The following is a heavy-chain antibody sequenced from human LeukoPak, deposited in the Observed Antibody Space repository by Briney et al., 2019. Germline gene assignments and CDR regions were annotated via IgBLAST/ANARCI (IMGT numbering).Heavy chain of an antibody. Sequence: GGSLRLSCAASGFTFSSYSMNWVRQAPGKGLEWVSSISSSSSYIYYADSVKGRFTISRGNAKNSLYLQMNSLRAEDTAVYYCARAPPLGNWFDPWGQGTLVTVSS. CDR2: ISSSSSYI. D-gene: IGHD7-27*01. J-gene: IGHJ5*02. CDR3: ARAPPLGNWFDP. CDR1: GFTFSSYS. V-gene: IGHV3-21*01.